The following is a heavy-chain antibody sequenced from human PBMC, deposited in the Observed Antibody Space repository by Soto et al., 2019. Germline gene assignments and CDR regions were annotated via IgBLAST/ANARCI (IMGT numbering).Heavy chain of an antibody. CDR2: ITDSGSGT. J-gene: IGHJ4*02. CDR1: GFTFSTCV. Sequence: EVHLLESGGGLVHPGESLRLSCGASGFTFSTCVMTWVRQAPGKGLEWVSCITDSGSGTYYADSVKGRFTISRDNSKNTVYLQMNNLRAEDTGLYYCAKGLINGRWYAEDWGQGTLVTVSS. CDR3: AKGLINGRWYAED. V-gene: IGHV3-23*01. D-gene: IGHD6-13*01.